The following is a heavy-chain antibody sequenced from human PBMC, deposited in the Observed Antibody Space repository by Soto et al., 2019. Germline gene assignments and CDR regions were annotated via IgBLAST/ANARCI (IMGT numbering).Heavy chain of an antibody. J-gene: IGHJ4*02. CDR1: GFTFSTSA. Sequence: EVQLLESGGGLVQPGGSLRLSCEASGFTFSTSAMSWVRQAPGKGLEWVSTISDSGSTYYADSVKCRFTISRDNSKNTLYLQMSSLRVEDTAVCYRAKVWGEAGYCSITSCLYYFHHWGQGTLVTVNS. CDR2: ISDSGST. D-gene: IGHD2-2*03. CDR3: AKVWGEAGYCSITSCLYYFHH. V-gene: IGHV3-23*01.